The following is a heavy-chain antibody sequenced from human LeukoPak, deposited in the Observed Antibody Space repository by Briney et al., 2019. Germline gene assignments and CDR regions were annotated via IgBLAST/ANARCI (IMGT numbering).Heavy chain of an antibody. CDR1: GGSFSGYY. J-gene: IGHJ4*02. CDR2: IFYSGST. CDR3: ASLRERSYYARGFDH. V-gene: IGHV4-34*12. Sequence: SETLSLTCAVYGGSFSGYYWGWIRQPPGKGLEWIGNIFYSGSTDYSPSLKSRVTISVDTSKNQFSLRLSSVTAADTAVYYCASLRERSYYARGFDHWGQGTLVPVSS. D-gene: IGHD1-26*01.